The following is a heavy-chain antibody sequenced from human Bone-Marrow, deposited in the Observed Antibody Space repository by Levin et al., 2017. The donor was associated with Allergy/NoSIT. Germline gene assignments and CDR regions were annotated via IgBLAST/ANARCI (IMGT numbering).Heavy chain of an antibody. J-gene: IGHJ4*02. CDR1: GFDFSTYA. CDR2: VGGSGDET. V-gene: IGHV3-23*01. CDR3: ARGVKDGDFDY. D-gene: IGHD4-17*01. Sequence: AGGSLRLSCAASGFDFSTYALNWIRQAPGKGLEWVAAVGGSGDETHYADSVKGRFTISRDNSKNTLYLQMNSLRAEDTAVYYCARGVKDGDFDYWGQGTLVTVSS.